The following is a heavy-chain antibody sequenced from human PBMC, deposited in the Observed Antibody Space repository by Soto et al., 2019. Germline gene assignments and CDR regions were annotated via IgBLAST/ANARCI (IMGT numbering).Heavy chain of an antibody. D-gene: IGHD6-13*01. J-gene: IGHJ4*02. Sequence: GGSLRLSCAASVFTFSSYWMSWVRQAPGKGLEWVANIKQDGSEKYYVDSVKGRFTISRDNAKNSLYLQMNSLRAEDTAVYYCARKPSWVEIDYWGQGTLVTVSS. CDR1: VFTFSSYW. CDR2: IKQDGSEK. CDR3: ARKPSWVEIDY. V-gene: IGHV3-7*01.